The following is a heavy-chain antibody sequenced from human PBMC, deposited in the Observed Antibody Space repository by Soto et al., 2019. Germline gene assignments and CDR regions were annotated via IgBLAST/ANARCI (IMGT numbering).Heavy chain of an antibody. CDR3: AKDTRIAARPIGYFDH. CDR1: GFTFGSYG. J-gene: IGHJ4*02. D-gene: IGHD6-6*01. V-gene: IGHV3-23*01. Sequence: EVQLLESGGGLVQPGGSLRLTCAASGFTFGSYGMSWVRQAPGKGLEWVSSLSGSSLTVYYADSVKGRFTISRDNSDNTLFLEMTSLRAEDTAFYYGAKDTRIAARPIGYFDHWGQGTLVTVSS. CDR2: LSGSSLTV.